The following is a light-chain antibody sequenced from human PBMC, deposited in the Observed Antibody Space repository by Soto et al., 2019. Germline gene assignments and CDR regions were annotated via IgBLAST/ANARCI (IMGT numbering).Light chain of an antibody. CDR1: QSISNS. CDR3: QQSYTTPTWT. V-gene: IGKV1-39*01. J-gene: IGKJ1*01. Sequence: DIQMTQSPSSLSASIGDRVTITCRASQSISNSLNWYQQGPGKAPNLLVYAASNLHRGVPSRFSGSGSGTDFTLTISSLQPEDFATYFCQQSYTTPTWTFGQGTKVDIK. CDR2: AAS.